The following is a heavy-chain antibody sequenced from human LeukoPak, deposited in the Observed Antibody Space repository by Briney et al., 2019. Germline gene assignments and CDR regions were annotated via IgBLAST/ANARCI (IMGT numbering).Heavy chain of an antibody. CDR2: VIPSLGTA. D-gene: IGHD3-22*01. CDR3: TRDLNHYDSSAY. J-gene: IGHJ4*02. CDR1: GGIFKSYV. Sequence: SVKVSCKASGGIFKSYVMSWMRQAPGQGPEWMGRVIPSLGTANYAQKFQDRVTITTDDSTSTAYMELRSLRSDDTAMYYCTRDLNHYDSSAYWGQGTLVTVPS. V-gene: IGHV1-69*11.